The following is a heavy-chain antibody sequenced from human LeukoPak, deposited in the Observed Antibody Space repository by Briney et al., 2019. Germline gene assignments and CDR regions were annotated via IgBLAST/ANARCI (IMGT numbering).Heavy chain of an antibody. D-gene: IGHD3-10*02. CDR2: IYYSGST. CDR3: ARRSNGYYV. J-gene: IGHJ4*02. V-gene: IGHV4-38-2*01. CDR1: GYSLSNGFH. Sequence: SETLSLNCAGPGYSLSNGFHRGWIRQPPGKGLEWIGSIYYSGSTYSNPALKSRVTISVDTSKNQFSLKLSSVTAADTAVYFCARRSNGYYVWGQGILVTVSS.